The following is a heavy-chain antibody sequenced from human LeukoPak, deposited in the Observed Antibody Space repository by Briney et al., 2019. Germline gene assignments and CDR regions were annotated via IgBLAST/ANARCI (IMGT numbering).Heavy chain of an antibody. Sequence: SETPSLTCTVSDDSITTYYWSWIRQPPGKGLEWIGYIYHSGSRSYNPSLKSRVTISVDTSKSQLSLRLTSVSAADTAVYYCARAKIAVAGFFDFWGQGSLVTVSS. CDR2: IYHSGSR. CDR3: ARAKIAVAGFFDF. CDR1: DDSITTYY. V-gene: IGHV4-59*01. D-gene: IGHD6-19*01. J-gene: IGHJ4*02.